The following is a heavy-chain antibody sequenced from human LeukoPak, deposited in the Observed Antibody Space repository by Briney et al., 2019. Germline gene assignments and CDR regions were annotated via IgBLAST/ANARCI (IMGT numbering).Heavy chain of an antibody. D-gene: IGHD1-1*01. CDR2: IYYSGST. CDR1: GGSISSYY. CDR3: ARDQKGWLERWRPYYYYYYMDV. Sequence: SETLSLTCTVSGGSISSYYWSWIRQPPGKGLEWIGYIYYSGSTNYNPSLKSRVTISVDTSKNQSSLKLSSVTAADTAVYYCARDQKGWLERWRPYYYYYYMDVWGKGTTVTVSS. V-gene: IGHV4-59*12. J-gene: IGHJ6*03.